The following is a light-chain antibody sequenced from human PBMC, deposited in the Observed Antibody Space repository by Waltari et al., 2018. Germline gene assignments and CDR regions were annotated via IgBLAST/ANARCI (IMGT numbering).Light chain of an antibody. CDR1: QGINNY. V-gene: IGKV1-27*01. Sequence: DIQMTQSPSSLSASVGDRVTITCRASQGINNYLAWYQQKPGKGPNLLIYPASTLPSGVPSRFSGSGSGTDFTLTISSLQPEDVATYYYQEYDSAPWTFGQGTKVEIK. CDR2: PAS. CDR3: QEYDSAPWT. J-gene: IGKJ1*01.